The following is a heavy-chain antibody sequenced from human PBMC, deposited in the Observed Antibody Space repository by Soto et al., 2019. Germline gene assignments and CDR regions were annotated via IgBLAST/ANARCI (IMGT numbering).Heavy chain of an antibody. CDR1: GFTFSSYD. CDR3: GRNRRLLYYGSGSYYNSKKYYYYYYCMVV. V-gene: IGHV3-13*01. CDR2: IGTAGDT. D-gene: IGHD3-10*01. J-gene: IGHJ6*02. Sequence: PGGSLRLSCAASGFTFSSYDMHWVRQATGKGLEWVSAIGTAGDTYYPGSVKGRFTISRENAKNSLYLQMNSLRAGDTAVYYCGRNRRLLYYGSGSYYNSKKYYYYYYCMVVCCQPPTGTVS.